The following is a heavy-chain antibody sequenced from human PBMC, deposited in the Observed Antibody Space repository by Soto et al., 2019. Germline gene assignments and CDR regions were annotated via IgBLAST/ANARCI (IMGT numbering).Heavy chain of an antibody. CDR1: GYTFTNYY. D-gene: IGHD3-22*01. CDR3: ARDLADNYDDSNTPYNAFDL. Sequence: GASVKVSCKASGYTFTNYYMHWVRQAPGQGLEWMGMINPRGGRTTYPQKFQGRVTMTTDTSTSIVYMELSSLRSEDTAVYYCARDLADNYDDSNTPYNAFDLWG. V-gene: IGHV1-46*03. J-gene: IGHJ3*01. CDR2: INPRGGRT.